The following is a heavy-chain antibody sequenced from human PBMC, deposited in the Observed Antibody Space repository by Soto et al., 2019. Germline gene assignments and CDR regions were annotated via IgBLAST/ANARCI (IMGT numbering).Heavy chain of an antibody. CDR1: GYTFTDYY. CDR3: SRGRQYYQYAMDV. CDR2: INPSGGST. J-gene: IGHJ6*02. Sequence: QVQVVQSGAEVKNPGAPLKISCKASGYTFTDYYIHWVRQAPGQGLEWMGRINPSGGSTAKAQNYQGRITMTGDTSTSTDYMELSSLRPEDTAMYYCSRGRQYYQYAMDVWGQGTTVTVSS. V-gene: IGHV1-46*03.